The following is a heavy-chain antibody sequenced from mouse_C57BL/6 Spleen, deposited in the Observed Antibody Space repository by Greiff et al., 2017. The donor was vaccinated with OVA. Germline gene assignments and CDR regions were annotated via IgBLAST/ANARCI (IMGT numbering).Heavy chain of an antibody. CDR2: IYPGDGDT. D-gene: IGHD2-3*01. J-gene: IGHJ2*01. CDR3: ARNGYYENFDY. CDR1: GYAFSSSW. V-gene: IGHV1-82*01. Sequence: SGPELVKPGASVKISCKASGYAFSSSWMNWVKQRPGKGLEWIGRIYPGDGDTNSNGKFKGKATLTADKSSSTAYMQLSILTSEDSAVYFCARNGYYENFDYWGQGTTLTVSS.